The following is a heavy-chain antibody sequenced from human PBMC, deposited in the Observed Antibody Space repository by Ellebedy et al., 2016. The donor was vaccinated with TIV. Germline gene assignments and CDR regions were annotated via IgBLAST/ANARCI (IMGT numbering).Heavy chain of an antibody. CDR3: ARDYCSSSSCGLDV. Sequence: AASVKVSCKASGYTFTDYRLDWVRQAPGHGLEWMGWINPNGGGIHYVQKFQGRVTMTRDTSISTAYMELSGLKSDDTAVYYCARDYCSSSSCGLDVWGQGTTVSVSS. D-gene: IGHD2-15*01. CDR1: GYTFTDYR. CDR2: INPNGGGI. J-gene: IGHJ6*02. V-gene: IGHV1-2*02.